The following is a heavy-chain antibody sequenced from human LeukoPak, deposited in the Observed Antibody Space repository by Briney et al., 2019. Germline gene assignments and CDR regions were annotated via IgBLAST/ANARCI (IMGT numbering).Heavy chain of an antibody. Sequence: ATVKLSCQTSGYMFFAQFIHWIQQAPGKGLEWMGRIDPADGHTEYSQIFHDRVAMTVDTSTRTVYMELSSLGPEDTAVYYCVTINWAGGRASDSWGQGTLVAVSS. CDR3: VTINWAGGRASDS. D-gene: IGHD7-27*01. J-gene: IGHJ4*02. CDR1: GYMFFAQF. V-gene: IGHV1-69-2*01. CDR2: IDPADGHT.